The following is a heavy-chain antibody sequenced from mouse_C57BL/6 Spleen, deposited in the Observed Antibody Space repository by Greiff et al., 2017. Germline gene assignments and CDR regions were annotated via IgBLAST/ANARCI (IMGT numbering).Heavy chain of an antibody. D-gene: IGHD2-3*01. J-gene: IGHJ2*01. CDR2: IDPGSGGT. CDR1: GYTFTSYW. Sequence: VQLQQSGAELVRPGASVKLSCKASGYTFTSYWMHWVKQRPGRGLEWIGRIDPGSGGTKYNEKFKGKATLTVDKPSSTAYMQLSSLTSEDSAVYYCARDGWLLFDYWGQGTTLTVSS. V-gene: IGHV1-72*01. CDR3: ARDGWLLFDY.